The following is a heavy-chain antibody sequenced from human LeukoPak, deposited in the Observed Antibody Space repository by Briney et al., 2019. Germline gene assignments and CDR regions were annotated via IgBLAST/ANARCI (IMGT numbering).Heavy chain of an antibody. J-gene: IGHJ5*02. CDR3: ARDYYGSGSYSKGSYNWFDP. CDR2: INPSGGST. Sequence: ASVKVSCKASGYTFTSYYMHWVRQAPGQGLEWMGIINPSGGSTSYAQKFQGRVTMTRDTSTSTVYMELSSLRSEDTAVYYCARDYYGSGSYSKGSYNWFDPWGQGTLATVSS. CDR1: GYTFTSYY. V-gene: IGHV1-46*01. D-gene: IGHD3-10*01.